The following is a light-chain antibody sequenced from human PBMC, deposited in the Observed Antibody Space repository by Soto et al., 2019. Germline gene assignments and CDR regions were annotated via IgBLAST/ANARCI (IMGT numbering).Light chain of an antibody. V-gene: IGLV2-14*01. Sequence: QSALTQPASVSGSPGQSITISCTGTSSDVGGYNYVSWYQQHPGKAPKLMIYDVSNRPSGVSNRFSGSKSGNTASLTISGLQAEDQAHYYCSSYTGSSTLVFGGGTKLTVL. J-gene: IGLJ2*01. CDR1: SSDVGGYNY. CDR3: SSYTGSSTLV. CDR2: DVS.